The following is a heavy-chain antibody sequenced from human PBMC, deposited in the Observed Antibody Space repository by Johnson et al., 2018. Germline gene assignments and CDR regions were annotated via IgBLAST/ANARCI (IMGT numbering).Heavy chain of an antibody. Sequence: VQLVQSGAEVKKPGESXKISCKGSGYSFTSYWIGWLRQMPGKGLEWMGIIYPGDSDTRYSPSFQGQVTISADKSISTAYLQWSSLKAPDTAMYYCARSWKGYGDYGGTFDIWGQGTMVTVSS. CDR1: GYSFTSYW. CDR2: IYPGDSDT. V-gene: IGHV5-51*01. D-gene: IGHD4-23*01. J-gene: IGHJ3*02. CDR3: ARSWKGYGDYGGTFDI.